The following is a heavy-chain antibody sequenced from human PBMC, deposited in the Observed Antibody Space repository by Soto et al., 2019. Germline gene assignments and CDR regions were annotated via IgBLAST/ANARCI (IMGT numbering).Heavy chain of an antibody. J-gene: IGHJ5*02. D-gene: IGHD5-12*01. CDR1: GSSLSSSKW. CDR3: ARDGHSGYDSIPRVWFDP. CDR2: LYHSGST. Sequence: PSETLSLTCAASGSSLSSSKWWSRVLQLPGKELEWIGELYHSGSTHDNQSLKSRVTISVDKSKNQFSLMLSSVTAADTAVYYCARDGHSGYDSIPRVWFDPWGQGTLVTVSS. V-gene: IGHV4-4*02.